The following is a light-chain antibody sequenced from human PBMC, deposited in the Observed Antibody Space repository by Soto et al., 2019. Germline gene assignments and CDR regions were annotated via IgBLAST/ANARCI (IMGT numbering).Light chain of an antibody. J-gene: IGLJ1*01. CDR2: EVS. V-gene: IGLV2-8*01. CDR1: SNDVGHSSF. CDR3: NAQADNGKHV. Sequence: QSVLTQPPSASGSPGQSVTISCTGNSNDVGHSSFISWYQQHPGKGPKLIIYEVSKRPSGVPDRFSGSKSGNTASLSVSRLQDEDEADYFCNAQADNGKHVFGTGTKVTVL.